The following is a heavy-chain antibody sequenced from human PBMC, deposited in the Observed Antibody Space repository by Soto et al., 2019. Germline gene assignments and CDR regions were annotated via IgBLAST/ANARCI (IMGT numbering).Heavy chain of an antibody. D-gene: IGHD6-13*01. CDR1: GFTFSSYA. J-gene: IGHJ6*01. CDR2: ISGSGGST. CDR3: AKHPSRIAAAGREGYYGMDV. V-gene: IGHV3-23*01. Sequence: QPGGSLRLSCAASGFTFSSYAMSWVRQAPGKGLEWVSAISGSGGSTYYADSVKGRFTISRDNSKNTLYLQMNSLRAEDTAVYYCAKHPSRIAAAGREGYYGMDVWGQGTTVTVSS.